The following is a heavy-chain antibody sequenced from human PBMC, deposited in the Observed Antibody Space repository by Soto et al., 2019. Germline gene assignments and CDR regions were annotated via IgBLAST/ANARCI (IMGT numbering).Heavy chain of an antibody. D-gene: IGHD6-19*01. V-gene: IGHV4-39*01. Sequence: SDTLSLTCSVSGDSINSSSYFWGWVRQPPGKGLEWIGSIYYSGSTYYNPSLRSRVTISVDTSKNQFSLKLSSVTAADTAVFYCERHSSRGPCNWFDPWGQGTLVPVSS. CDR3: ERHSSRGPCNWFDP. CDR1: GDSINSSSYF. CDR2: IYYSGST. J-gene: IGHJ5*02.